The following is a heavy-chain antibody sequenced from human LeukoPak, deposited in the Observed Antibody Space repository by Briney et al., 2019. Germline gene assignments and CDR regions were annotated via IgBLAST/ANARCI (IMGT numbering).Heavy chain of an antibody. D-gene: IGHD6-19*01. Sequence: PGGSLRLSCAASGFTFTSYAMSWVRQAPGKGLEWVSFISSSASLIYYADSVRGRFTISRDNAKNSLYLQMYSLRAEDTAVYYCARGAVGGPFDSWGQGTLVTVSS. J-gene: IGHJ4*02. CDR3: ARGAVGGPFDS. CDR1: GFTFTSYA. V-gene: IGHV3-21*01. CDR2: ISSSASLI.